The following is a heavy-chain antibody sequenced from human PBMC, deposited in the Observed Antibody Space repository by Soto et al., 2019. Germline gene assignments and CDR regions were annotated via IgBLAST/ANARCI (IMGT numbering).Heavy chain of an antibody. CDR1: GGGNLRDYR. CDR3: ARGGDGSNFGAVY. Sequence: QVQLVQSGAEVKEPGSSVKVSCKASGGGNLRDYRTTWVRRAPGQGLEWMGGIIPKLGSANYAQNFQGRVKITADESTNTVYMELRSLRSDATAVYYCARGGDGSNFGAVYWGQGTPVTVSS. CDR2: IIPKLGSA. J-gene: IGHJ4*02. V-gene: IGHV1-69*01. D-gene: IGHD2-21*01.